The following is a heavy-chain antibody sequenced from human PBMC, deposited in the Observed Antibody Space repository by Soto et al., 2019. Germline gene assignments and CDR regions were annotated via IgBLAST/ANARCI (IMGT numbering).Heavy chain of an antibody. J-gene: IGHJ6*02. CDR2: IDPSDSYT. D-gene: IGHD3-3*01. V-gene: IGHV5-10-1*01. Sequence: GESLKISCKGSGYSFTSYWISWVRQMPGKGLEWMGRIDPSDSYTNYSPSFQGHVTISADKSISTAYLQWSSLKASDTAMYYCARRSGHYEFWSGLWDYYGMDVWGQGTTVTVS. CDR1: GYSFTSYW. CDR3: ARRSGHYEFWSGLWDYYGMDV.